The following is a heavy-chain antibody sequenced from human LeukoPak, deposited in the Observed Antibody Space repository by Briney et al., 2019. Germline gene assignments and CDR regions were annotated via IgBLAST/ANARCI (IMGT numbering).Heavy chain of an antibody. D-gene: IGHD6-13*01. CDR2: IYYSGST. Sequence: SETLSLTCTVSGGSISSYYWSWIRQPPGKGLEWIGYIYYSGSTNYNPSLKSRVTISVDTSKNQFSLKLSSVTAADTAVYYCARFNRAAAGTAYWGQGTLVTVSS. CDR1: GGSISSYY. V-gene: IGHV4-59*01. J-gene: IGHJ4*02. CDR3: ARFNRAAAGTAY.